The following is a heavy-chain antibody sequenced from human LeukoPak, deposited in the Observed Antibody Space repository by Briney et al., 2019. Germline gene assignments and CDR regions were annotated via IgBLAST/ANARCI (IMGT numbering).Heavy chain of an antibody. D-gene: IGHD2-15*01. Sequence: PSETLSLTCTVSGVSISSGSYYWSWIRQPAGKGLEWIGRIYTSGSTNYNPSLKSRVTISVDTSKNQFSLNLRSVTAADTAVYYCASCSGGSCYRFEYWGQGTLVTVSS. J-gene: IGHJ4*02. CDR3: ASCSGGSCYRFEY. V-gene: IGHV4-61*02. CDR2: IYTSGST. CDR1: GVSISSGSYY.